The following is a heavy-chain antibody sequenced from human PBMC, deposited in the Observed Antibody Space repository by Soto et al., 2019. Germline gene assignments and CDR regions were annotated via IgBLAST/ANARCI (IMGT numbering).Heavy chain of an antibody. V-gene: IGHV3-23*01. CDR1: GFSFGSYA. J-gene: IGHJ4*02. D-gene: IGHD3-3*01. CDR2: ISGSDGKT. CDR3: ARWSYLDY. Sequence: GVLRLSCAASGFSFGSYALSWVRQAPGKGLEWVSTISGSDGKTFYADSVKGRFSISRDTSQNTLYLQMNSLRADDTAIYYCARWSYLDYWGQGTRVTVSS.